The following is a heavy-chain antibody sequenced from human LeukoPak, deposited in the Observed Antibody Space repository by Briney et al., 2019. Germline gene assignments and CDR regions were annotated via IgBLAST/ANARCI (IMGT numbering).Heavy chain of an antibody. CDR3: AKARGSSVYEQFDY. J-gene: IGHJ4*02. Sequence: GGSLRLSCAASGFAFSTYAMTWVRQAPEKGLQWVSTISTSGRATYYADSVEGRFTISRDNSKNTLYLQMNSLRVDDTAVYYCAKARGSSVYEQFDYWGQGTQVTVSP. CDR1: GFAFSTYA. CDR2: ISTSGRAT. D-gene: IGHD5/OR15-5a*01. V-gene: IGHV3-23*01.